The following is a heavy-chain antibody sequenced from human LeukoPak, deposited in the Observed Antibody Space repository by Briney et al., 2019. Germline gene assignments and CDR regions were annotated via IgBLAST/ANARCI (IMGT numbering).Heavy chain of an antibody. J-gene: IGHJ3*02. CDR3: ASGTVLLGSQHDAFDI. CDR2: IIPIFGTA. D-gene: IGHD3-10*01. V-gene: IGHV1-69*05. Sequence: SVKVSCKASGGTFSSYAISWVRQAPGQGLEWMGGIIPIFGTANYAQKFQGRVTITTDESTSTAYMELSSLRSEDTAVYHCASGTVLLGSQHDAFDIWGQGTMVTVSS. CDR1: GGTFSSYA.